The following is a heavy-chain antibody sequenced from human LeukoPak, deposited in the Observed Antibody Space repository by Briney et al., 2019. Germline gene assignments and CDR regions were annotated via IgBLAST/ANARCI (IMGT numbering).Heavy chain of an antibody. D-gene: IGHD4-17*01. CDR1: GGTFSSYA. J-gene: IGHJ4*02. V-gene: IGHV1-69*13. CDR2: IIPIFGTA. CDR3: ARDGVYGDYGPYYFDY. Sequence: SVKVSCKASGGTFSSYAISWVRQAPGQGLEWMGGIIPIFGTANYAQKFQGRVTITADESTSTAYMELSSLRSEDTAVYYCARDGVYGDYGPYYFDYWGQGTLVTDSS.